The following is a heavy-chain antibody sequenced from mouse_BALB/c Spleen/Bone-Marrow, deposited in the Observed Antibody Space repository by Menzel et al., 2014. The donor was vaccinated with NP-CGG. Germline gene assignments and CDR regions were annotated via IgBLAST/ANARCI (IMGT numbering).Heavy chain of an antibody. J-gene: IGHJ3*01. V-gene: IGHV14-3*02. CDR3: AYYRYDEGGFAF. CDR1: GFNIKDTY. D-gene: IGHD2-14*01. Sequence: VQLKESGAELVKPGASVKLSCTASGFNIKDTYMHWVKQRPEQGLEWIVGIDPANGNTKYDPKFQGKATITADTSSNTAYLRLSSLTSEDTAVYYCAYYRYDEGGFAFWGQGTLVTVSA. CDR2: IDPANGNT.